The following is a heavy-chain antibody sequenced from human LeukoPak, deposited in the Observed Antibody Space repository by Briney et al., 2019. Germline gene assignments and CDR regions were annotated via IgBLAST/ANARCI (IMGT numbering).Heavy chain of an antibody. CDR2: ISGSGGST. V-gene: IGHV3-23*01. CDR1: GFTFSSYA. CDR3: AKGPFYGSGSYYFDP. Sequence: GGSLRLSCAASGFTFSSYAMSWVRQAPGKGLEWVSAISGSGGSTYYADSVKGRFTTSRDNSKNTLYLQMNSLRAEDTAVYYCAKGPFYGSGSYYFDPWGQGTLVTVSS. J-gene: IGHJ5*02. D-gene: IGHD3-10*01.